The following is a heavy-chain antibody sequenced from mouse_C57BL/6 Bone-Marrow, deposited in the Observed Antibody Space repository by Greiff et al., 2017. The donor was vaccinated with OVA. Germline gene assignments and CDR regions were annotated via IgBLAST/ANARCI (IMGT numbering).Heavy chain of an antibody. CDR2: IYPRDGST. D-gene: IGHD1-1*01. Sequence: QVQLKQSGPELVKPGASVKLSCKASGYTFTSYDINWVKQRPGQGLEWIGWIYPRDGSTKYNEKFKGKATLTVDTSSSTAYMELHSLTSEDSAVDFCARAITTVGPPFAYWGQGTLVTVSA. V-gene: IGHV1-85*01. J-gene: IGHJ3*01. CDR1: GYTFTSYD. CDR3: ARAITTVGPPFAY.